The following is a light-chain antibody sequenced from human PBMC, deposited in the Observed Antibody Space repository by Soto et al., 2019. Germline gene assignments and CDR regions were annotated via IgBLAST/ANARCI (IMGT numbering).Light chain of an antibody. CDR1: QSVSSSY. CDR3: QQYGSSPLT. V-gene: IGKV3-20*01. J-gene: IGKJ4*01. Sequence: EIVMTQSPGTLSLSPGERATLSCRASQSVSSSYLAWYQQKPGQAPRLLIYGASSRATGIPDRFSGSGSGKDFTFTISRLEPEDFAVYYCQQYGSSPLTFGGGTKVEIK. CDR2: GAS.